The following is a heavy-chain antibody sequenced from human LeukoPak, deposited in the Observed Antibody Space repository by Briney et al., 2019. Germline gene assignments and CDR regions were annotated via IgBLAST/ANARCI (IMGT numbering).Heavy chain of an antibody. D-gene: IGHD4-11*01. Sequence: GASVKVSCKASGGTFSSYAISWVRQAPGQGLEWIGGIIPIFGTANYAQKFQGRVTITADESTSTAYMELSSLRSEDTAVYYCARRVYSNYEELDYWGQGTLVTVSS. CDR3: ARRVYSNYEELDY. CDR1: GGTFSSYA. J-gene: IGHJ4*02. V-gene: IGHV1-69*13. CDR2: IIPIFGTA.